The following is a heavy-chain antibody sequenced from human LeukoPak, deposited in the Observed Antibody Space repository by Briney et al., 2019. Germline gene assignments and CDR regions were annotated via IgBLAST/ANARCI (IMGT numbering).Heavy chain of an antibody. Sequence: PGGSLRLSCAASGFTFSSYAMRWVRQAPGKGLEWVSAISGGGTSTYYADSVKGRFTISRDNSKNTLYLQMNSLRAEDTAVYYCAKRPSSSGWYPDYWGQGTLVTVSS. CDR1: GFTFSSYA. J-gene: IGHJ4*02. D-gene: IGHD6-19*01. CDR2: ISGGGTST. CDR3: AKRPSSSGWYPDY. V-gene: IGHV3-23*01.